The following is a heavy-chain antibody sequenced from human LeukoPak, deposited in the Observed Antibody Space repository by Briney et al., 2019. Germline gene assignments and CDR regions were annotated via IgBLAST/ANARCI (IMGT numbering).Heavy chain of an antibody. CDR2: VRSTGDST. J-gene: IGHJ4*02. CDR3: VKAPSPVY. Sequence: GGSLRLSCAASGFTFSSNGMSWVRQAPGKRLEWVSTVRSTGDSTYYADPVKGRFTISRDNSKNTLHLQMNSLRAEDTAVYYCVKAPSPVYWGQGTLVTVSS. CDR1: GFTFSSNG. V-gene: IGHV3-23*01.